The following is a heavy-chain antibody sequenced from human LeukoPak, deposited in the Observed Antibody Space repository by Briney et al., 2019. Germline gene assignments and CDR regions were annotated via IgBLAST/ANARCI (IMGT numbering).Heavy chain of an antibody. CDR3: ANENYYGSGSYADH. CDR1: GFTFNNYG. J-gene: IGHJ4*02. D-gene: IGHD3-10*01. Sequence: PGRSLRLSCAASGFTFNNYGMHWVRQAPGKGLEWVAIISFDGTKTYYADSVKGRFTISRDNSKNTLYLQMNSLRAEDTAVYYCANENYYGSGSYADHWGQGILVTVSS. V-gene: IGHV3-30*18. CDR2: ISFDGTKT.